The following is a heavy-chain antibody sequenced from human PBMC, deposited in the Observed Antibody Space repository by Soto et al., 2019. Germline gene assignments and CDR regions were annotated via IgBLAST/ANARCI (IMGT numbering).Heavy chain of an antibody. V-gene: IGHV1-69*13. Sequence: ASVKVSCKASGGTFSSYAISWVRQAPGQGLERMGGIIPIFGTANYAQKFQGRVTITADESTSTAYMELSSLRSEDTAVYYCARGEDIVVVVAATRSSMGYYYGMDVWGQGTTVTVSS. CDR3: ARGEDIVVVVAATRSSMGYYYGMDV. CDR1: GGTFSSYA. J-gene: IGHJ6*02. CDR2: IIPIFGTA. D-gene: IGHD2-15*01.